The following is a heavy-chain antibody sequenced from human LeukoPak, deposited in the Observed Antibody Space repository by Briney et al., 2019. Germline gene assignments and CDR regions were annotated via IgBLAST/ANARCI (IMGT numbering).Heavy chain of an antibody. V-gene: IGHV3-11*01. D-gene: IGHD6-13*01. CDR1: GFTFSAYY. Sequence: KSGGSLRLSCAASGFTFSAYYMSWIRQAPGKGMEWVSYISSSGSTIYYADSVKGRFTISRDNAKNSLYLQMNSLRAEDTAVYYCASQYSSSCFDIWGQGTMVTVSS. CDR2: ISSSGSTI. J-gene: IGHJ3*02. CDR3: ASQYSSSCFDI.